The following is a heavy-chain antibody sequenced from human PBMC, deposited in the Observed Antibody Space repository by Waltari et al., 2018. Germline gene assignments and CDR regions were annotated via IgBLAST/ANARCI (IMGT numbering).Heavy chain of an antibody. V-gene: IGHV3-7*01. CDR2: IMTDGREE. CDR3: VRDQWFAFDI. CDR1: GFTLSTYW. Sequence: EVQLVESGGGLVQPGGSLRLSCAASGFTLSTYWMSWVRQAPGKGPEWMANIMTDGREEYYVDSVRGRFTISRDNAKNSLYLQMNSLRPEDTAVYYCVRDQWFAFDIWGQGTMVTVSS. J-gene: IGHJ3*02. D-gene: IGHD3-22*01.